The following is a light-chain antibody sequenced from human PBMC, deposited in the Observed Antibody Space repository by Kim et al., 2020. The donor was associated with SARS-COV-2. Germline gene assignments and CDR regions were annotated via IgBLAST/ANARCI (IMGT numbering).Light chain of an antibody. CDR2: DAS. J-gene: IGKJ4*01. CDR1: QSISSW. Sequence: ASVGDRVTITCRASQSISSWLAWYQQKPGKAPKLLIYDASSLESGVPSRFSGSGSGTEFTHTISSLQPDDFATYYCQQANSFPLTFGGGTKVDIK. CDR3: QQANSFPLT. V-gene: IGKV1-5*01.